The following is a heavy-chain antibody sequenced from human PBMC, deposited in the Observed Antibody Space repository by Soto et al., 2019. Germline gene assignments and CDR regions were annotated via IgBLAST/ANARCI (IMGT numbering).Heavy chain of an antibody. D-gene: IGHD5-12*01. CDR1: GYTFTGFS. J-gene: IGHJ4*02. CDR2: INAGSGNT. V-gene: IGHV1-3*01. Sequence: ASVKVSCKASGYTFTGFSLHWVRQAPGQRLEWMGWINAGSGNTKYSQKFQGRVTITRDTSASTAYMELSSLTSEDTAVYYCVKDSPIGSVFSGHDDIDSWGQGTPVTVSS. CDR3: VKDSPIGSVFSGHDDIDS.